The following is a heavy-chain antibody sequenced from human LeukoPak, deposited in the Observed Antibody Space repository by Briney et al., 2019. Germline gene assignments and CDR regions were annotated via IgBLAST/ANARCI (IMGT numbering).Heavy chain of an antibody. J-gene: IGHJ4*02. Sequence: SVKVSCKVSGYTFTGYYLHRLRQAPGQGLEWMGGIIPILGTAKHAQKFQGRVTITADESTSTAYMELSSLRSEDTAVYYCARESHVTREDSWGQGTLVIVSS. CDR1: GYTFTGYY. V-gene: IGHV1-69*13. CDR3: ARESHVTREDS. CDR2: IIPILGTA. D-gene: IGHD1-26*01.